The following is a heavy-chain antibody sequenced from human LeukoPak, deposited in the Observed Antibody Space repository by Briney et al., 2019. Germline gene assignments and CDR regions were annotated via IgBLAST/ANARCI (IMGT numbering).Heavy chain of an antibody. D-gene: IGHD6-19*01. CDR2: IGIAGDT. CDR1: GFTFSSYD. V-gene: IGHV3-13*01. J-gene: IGHJ6*02. Sequence: GGPPRLSCAASGFTFSSYDMQWVRQVIGKGLEWVSAIGIAGDTHYSGSVKGRFTISRENAKNSLYLQMNSLRAGDTAVYYCARGPSGRGMDVWGQGTTVTVSS. CDR3: ARGPSGRGMDV.